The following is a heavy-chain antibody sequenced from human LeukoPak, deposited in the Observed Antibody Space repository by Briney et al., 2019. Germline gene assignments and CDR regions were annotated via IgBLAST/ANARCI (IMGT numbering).Heavy chain of an antibody. D-gene: IGHD1-26*01. CDR1: GFTFSSYA. J-gene: IGHJ4*02. CDR3: AGGSYFDY. V-gene: IGHV3-7*01. Sequence: GSLRLSCAASGFTFSSYAMSWVRQAPGKGLEWVANIKQDGSEKYYVDSVKGRFTISRDNAKNSLYLQMNSLRAEDTAVYYCAGGSYFDYWGQGTLVTVSS. CDR2: IKQDGSEK.